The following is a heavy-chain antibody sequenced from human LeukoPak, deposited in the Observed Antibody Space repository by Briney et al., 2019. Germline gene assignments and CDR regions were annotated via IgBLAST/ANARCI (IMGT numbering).Heavy chain of an antibody. J-gene: IGHJ4*02. V-gene: IGHV4-59*08. CDR2: IFYSGSI. Sequence: PSETLSLTCTVSGGSINSYYWSWIRQPPGKGLEWIGYIFYSGSINYNPSLKSRVTISVDTSKNQFSLKLSSVTAADTAVYYCARRITSSGYYRDDSWGQGTLVTVSS. D-gene: IGHD3-22*01. CDR3: ARRITSSGYYRDDS. CDR1: GGSINSYY.